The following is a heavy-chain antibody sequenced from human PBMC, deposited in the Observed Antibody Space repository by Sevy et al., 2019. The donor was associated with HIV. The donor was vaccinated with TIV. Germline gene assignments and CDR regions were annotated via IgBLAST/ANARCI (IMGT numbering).Heavy chain of an antibody. CDR1: GFTFSSYA. J-gene: IGHJ6*02. V-gene: IGHV3-23*01. D-gene: IGHD3-9*01. CDR3: AKGYYDILTGYYLYGMDV. CDR2: ISGSGGST. Sequence: GSLRLSCAASGFTFSSYAMSWVRQAPGKGLEWVSAISGSGGSTYYADSVKGRFTISRDNSKNTLYLQMNSLRAEDTAVYYCAKGYYDILTGYYLYGMDVWGQGTTVTVSS.